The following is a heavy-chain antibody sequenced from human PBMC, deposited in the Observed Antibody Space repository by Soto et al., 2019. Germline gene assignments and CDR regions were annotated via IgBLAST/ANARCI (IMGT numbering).Heavy chain of an antibody. CDR1: GGTFSSYT. D-gene: IGHD2-2*01. V-gene: IGHV1-69*02. CDR3: ARLREFAGYCSSTSCQNPIGY. Sequence: ASVKVSCKASGGTFSSYTISWVRQAPGQGLEWMGRIIPILGIANYAQKFQGRVTITADKSTSTAYMELSSLRSEDTAVYYCARLREFAGYCSSTSCQNPIGYWGQGTLVTVSS. CDR2: IIPILGIA. J-gene: IGHJ4*02.